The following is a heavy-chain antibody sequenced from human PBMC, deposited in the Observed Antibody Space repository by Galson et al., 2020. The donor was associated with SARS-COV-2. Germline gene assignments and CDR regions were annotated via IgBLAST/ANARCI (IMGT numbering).Heavy chain of an antibody. D-gene: IGHD5-18*01. J-gene: IGHJ6*02. CDR3: ARKLGSYGPGGGPPYYYYGMDV. CDR1: GFTFSDYY. CDR2: ISSSGSTI. V-gene: IGHV3-11*01. Sequence: TGGSLRLSCAASGFTFSDYYMSWIRQAPGKGLEWVSYISSSGSTIYYADSVKGRFTISRDNAKNSLYLQMNSLRAEDTAVYYCARKLGSYGPGGGPPYYYYGMDVWGQGTTVTVSS.